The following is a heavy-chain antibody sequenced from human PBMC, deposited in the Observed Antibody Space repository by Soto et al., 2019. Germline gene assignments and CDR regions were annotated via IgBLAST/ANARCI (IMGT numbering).Heavy chain of an antibody. D-gene: IGHD3-22*01. CDR2: INHSGST. J-gene: IGHJ4*02. CDR3: ARGIGYRGSYYYDSSGYLHFDY. Sequence: QVQLQQWGAGLLKPSETLSLTCAVYGGSFSGYYWSWIRQPPGKGLEWIGEINHSGSTNYNPSLKSRVTISVETSKNQFSLKLSSVTAADTAVYYCARGIGYRGSYYYDSSGYLHFDYWGQGTLVTVSS. CDR1: GGSFSGYY. V-gene: IGHV4-34*01.